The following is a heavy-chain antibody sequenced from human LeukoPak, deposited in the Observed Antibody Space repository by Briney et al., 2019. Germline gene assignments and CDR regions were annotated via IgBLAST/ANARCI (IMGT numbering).Heavy chain of an antibody. CDR1: GFTFSSYG. CDR3: ARGPNYYGSGSYYTGFDY. CDR2: IWYDGSNK. D-gene: IGHD3-10*01. J-gene: IGHJ4*02. Sequence: PGGSLRLSCAASGFTFSSYGMRWVRQAPGKGLEWVAVIWYDGSNKYYADSVKGRFTISRDNSKNTLYLQMNSLRAEDTAVYYCARGPNYYGSGSYYTGFDYWGQGTLVTVSS. V-gene: IGHV3-33*01.